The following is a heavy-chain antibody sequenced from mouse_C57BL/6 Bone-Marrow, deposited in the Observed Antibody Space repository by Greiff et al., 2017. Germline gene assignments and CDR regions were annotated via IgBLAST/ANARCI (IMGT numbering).Heavy chain of an antibody. J-gene: IGHJ2*01. V-gene: IGHV5-4*01. CDR2: ISDGGSYT. CDR3: ARDRGYYYGSSYFDY. D-gene: IGHD1-1*01. CDR1: GFTFSSYA. Sequence: EVKLMESGGGLVKPGGSLKLSCAASGFTFSSYAMSWVRQTPEKRLEWVATISDGGSYTYYPDNVKGRFTISRDNAKNNLYLQMSHLKSEDTAMYYCARDRGYYYGSSYFDYWGQGTTLTVSS.